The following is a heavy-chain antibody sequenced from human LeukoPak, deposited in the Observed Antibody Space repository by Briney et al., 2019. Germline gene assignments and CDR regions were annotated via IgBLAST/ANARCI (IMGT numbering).Heavy chain of an antibody. D-gene: IGHD6-13*01. J-gene: IGHJ4*02. CDR1: GFTFSSYA. V-gene: IGHV3-30-3*01. Sequence: PGSSLRLSCAASGFTFSSYAMHWVRQAQGKGLEWVAVISYDGSNKYYADSVKGRFTISRDNSKNTLYLQMNSLRAEDTAVYYCARPVAAAAGYFDYWGQGTLVTVSS. CDR2: ISYDGSNK. CDR3: ARPVAAAAGYFDY.